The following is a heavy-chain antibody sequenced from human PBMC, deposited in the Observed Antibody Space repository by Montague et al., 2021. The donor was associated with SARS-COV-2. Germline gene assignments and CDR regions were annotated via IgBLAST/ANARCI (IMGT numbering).Heavy chain of an antibody. Sequence: SLRLSCAASGFPFHDYALHLLRQVPGKGLEWVSGISWNSGSIGYGDSVKGRFTISRDNAKNSLYLQMNSLRAEDTALYYCAKDRGYYGSGSYFEYWGQGTLVTVSS. D-gene: IGHD3-10*01. CDR2: ISWNSGSI. J-gene: IGHJ4*02. V-gene: IGHV3-9*01. CDR3: AKDRGYYGSGSYFEY. CDR1: GFPFHDYA.